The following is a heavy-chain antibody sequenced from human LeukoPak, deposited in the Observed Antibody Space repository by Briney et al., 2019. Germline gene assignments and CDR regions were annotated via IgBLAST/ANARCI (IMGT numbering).Heavy chain of an antibody. CDR3: ANEIRPNDY. Sequence: PGGSLRLSCTASGFTFSYYWMSWVRQAPGKGLEWVSAISISGSNTYYADSVKGRFTISRDNSKNTLYLQMNSLRAEDTAVYYCANEIRPNDYWGQGTQVTVSS. V-gene: IGHV3-23*01. CDR2: ISISGSNT. D-gene: IGHD4-17*01. J-gene: IGHJ4*02. CDR1: GFTFSYYW.